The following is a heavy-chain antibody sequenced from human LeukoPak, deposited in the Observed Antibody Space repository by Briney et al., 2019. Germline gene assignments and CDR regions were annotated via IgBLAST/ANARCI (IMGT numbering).Heavy chain of an antibody. J-gene: IGHJ4*02. D-gene: IGHD2-15*01. CDR3: ARGPGGLGDY. Sequence: SETLSLTCTVSGGSFSSGSYYWSWIRQPPGKGLEWIGSIYHSGSTYYNPSLKSRVTISVDTSKNQFSLKLSSVTAADTAVYYCARGPGGLGDYWGQGTLVTVSS. CDR2: IYHSGST. CDR1: GGSFSSGSYY. V-gene: IGHV4-39*07.